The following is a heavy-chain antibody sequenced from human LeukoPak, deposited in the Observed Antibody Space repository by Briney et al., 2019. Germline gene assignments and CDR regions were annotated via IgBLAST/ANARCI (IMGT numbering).Heavy chain of an antibody. CDR3: AKEGGA. J-gene: IGHJ5*02. D-gene: IGHD3-16*01. V-gene: IGHV3-23*01. Sequence: EGSLRLSCVGSGFTFSSYTMTWVRQAPGKGLEWVSAIGGRGGSTYYADSVKGRFTISRDNSKNTVYLQMNSLRADDTAVYYCAKEGGAWGQGTLVSVSS. CDR2: IGGRGGST. CDR1: GFTFSSYT.